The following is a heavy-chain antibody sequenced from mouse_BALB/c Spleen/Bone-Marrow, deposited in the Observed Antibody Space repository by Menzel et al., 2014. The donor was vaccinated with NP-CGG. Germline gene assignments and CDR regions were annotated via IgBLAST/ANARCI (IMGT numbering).Heavy chain of an antibody. CDR2: ILPGSGIT. D-gene: IGHD2-14*01. CDR1: GYTLSSYW. J-gene: IGHJ2*01. V-gene: IGHV1-9*01. Sequence: QVQLQQSGAELMKPGASVKISCKATGYTLSSYWIEWVKQRPGHGLEWIGEILPGSGITNYNEKFKGKATFTADTSSNTAYMQLSSLTSEDSAVYYCTRGGSYYRYLDYWGQGTTLTVSS. CDR3: TRGGSYYRYLDY.